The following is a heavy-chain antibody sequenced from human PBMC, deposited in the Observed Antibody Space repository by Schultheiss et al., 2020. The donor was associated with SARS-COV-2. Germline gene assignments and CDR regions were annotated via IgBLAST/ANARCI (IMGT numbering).Heavy chain of an antibody. J-gene: IGHJ6*02. D-gene: IGHD5-18*01. CDR3: AKGKGGPDTAMVYYYGMDV. V-gene: IGHV3-30*18. CDR2: ISYDGSNK. Sequence: GESLKISCAASGFTFSSYGMHWVRQAPGKGLEWVAVISYDGSNKYYADSVKGRFTISRDNSKNTLYLQMNSLRAEDTAVYYCAKGKGGPDTAMVYYYGMDVWGQGTTVTVSS. CDR1: GFTFSSYG.